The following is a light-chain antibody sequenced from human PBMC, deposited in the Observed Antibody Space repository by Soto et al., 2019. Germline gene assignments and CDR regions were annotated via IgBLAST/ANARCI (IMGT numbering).Light chain of an antibody. CDR2: KAS. CDR1: QSISTW. V-gene: IGKV1-5*03. Sequence: IQMTQSPSALPASVGDSVTSTCRANQSISTWLAWYQQKPGKAPNLLIYKASRLETGVPSRFSGSGSGTDFTLTISSLQPEDFATYYCQQASSFPLTFGGGTKVDIK. J-gene: IGKJ4*01. CDR3: QQASSFPLT.